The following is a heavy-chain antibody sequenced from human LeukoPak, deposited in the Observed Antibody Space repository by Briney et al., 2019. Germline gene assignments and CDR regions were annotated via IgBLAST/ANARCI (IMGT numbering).Heavy chain of an antibody. CDR3: AGVDGYNSMGADY. D-gene: IGHD5-24*01. V-gene: IGHV4-34*01. CDR2: INHSGST. CDR1: GGSFSGYY. J-gene: IGHJ4*02. Sequence: SETLSLTCAVYGGSFSGYYWSWIRQPPGKGLEWIGEINHSGSTNYNPSLKSRVTISVDTSKNQFFLKLSSVTAADTAVYYCAGVDGYNSMGADYWGQGTLVTVSS.